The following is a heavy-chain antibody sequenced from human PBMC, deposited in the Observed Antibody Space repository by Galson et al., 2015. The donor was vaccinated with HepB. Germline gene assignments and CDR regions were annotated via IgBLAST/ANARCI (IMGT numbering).Heavy chain of an antibody. Sequence: SLRLSCAASGFTFGSYGMHWVRQAPGKGLGWVAVIWYDGSNKYYADSVKGRFTISRDNSKNTLYLQMNSLRAEDTAVYYCARDEEYYFDYWGQGTLVTVSS. D-gene: IGHD3-10*01. CDR2: IWYDGSNK. CDR3: ARDEEYYFDY. CDR1: GFTFGSYG. V-gene: IGHV3-33*01. J-gene: IGHJ4*02.